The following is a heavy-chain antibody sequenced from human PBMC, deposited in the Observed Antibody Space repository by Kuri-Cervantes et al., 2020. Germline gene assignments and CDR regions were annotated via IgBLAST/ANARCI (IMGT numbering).Heavy chain of an antibody. J-gene: IGHJ3*02. CDR1: GFTFSSYS. CDR3: ARGSQWLVPDDAFDI. CDR2: IYSGGST. D-gene: IGHD6-19*01. V-gene: IGHV3-66*02. Sequence: GESLKISCAASGFTFSSYSMNWVRQAPGKGLEWVSVIYSGGSTYYADSVKGRFTISRDNSKNTLYLQMNSLRAEDTAVYYCARGSQWLVPDDAFDIWGQGTMVTVSS.